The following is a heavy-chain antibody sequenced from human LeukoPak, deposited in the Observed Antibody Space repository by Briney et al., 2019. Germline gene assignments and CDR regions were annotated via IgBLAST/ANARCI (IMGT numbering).Heavy chain of an antibody. D-gene: IGHD4-17*01. V-gene: IGHV1-69-2*01. J-gene: IGHJ4*02. CDR2: VDPQNGET. CDR1: GYIFTDYY. CDR3: ATDDYGDYWARF. Sequence: ASVKLSCKASGYIFTDYYIHWVQQAPGKGLEWMGRVDPQNGETVYAENFQGRVTMTADTSTDTAYMDLPSLRSEDTAVYYCATDDYGDYWARFWGQGSLVTVSS.